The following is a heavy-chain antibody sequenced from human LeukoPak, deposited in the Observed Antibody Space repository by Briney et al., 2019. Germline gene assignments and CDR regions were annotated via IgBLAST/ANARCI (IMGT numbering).Heavy chain of an antibody. Sequence: SETLSLTCAVYGGSFSGYYWSWIRQPPGKGLEWIGEINHSGSTNYNPSLKSRVTISVDTSKNKFSLKLSSVTAADTAVYYCARGYDSSGYIYYYYYMDVWGKGTTVTVSS. J-gene: IGHJ6*03. V-gene: IGHV4-34*01. CDR2: INHSGST. CDR1: GGSFSGYY. D-gene: IGHD3-22*01. CDR3: ARGYDSSGYIYYYYYMDV.